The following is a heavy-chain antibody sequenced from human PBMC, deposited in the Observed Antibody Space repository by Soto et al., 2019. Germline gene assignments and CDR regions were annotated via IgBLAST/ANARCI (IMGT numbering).Heavy chain of an antibody. J-gene: IGHJ5*02. CDR3: ATLRIATNNYKWFDP. V-gene: IGHV4-31*03. Sequence: SETLSLTCSVSGAALNSGNYYWSWIRQVPGKGLEWIGHIYVTGAVDYNPSLRDRITISQDTSERQFSLNLRLVTAADTAVYYCATLRIATNNYKWFDPWGQGTLVTVSS. D-gene: IGHD2-21*01. CDR2: IYVTGAV. CDR1: GAALNSGNYY.